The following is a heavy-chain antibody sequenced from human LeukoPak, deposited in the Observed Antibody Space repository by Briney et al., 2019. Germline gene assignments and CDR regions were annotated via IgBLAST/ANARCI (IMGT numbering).Heavy chain of an antibody. V-gene: IGHV3-74*01. D-gene: IGHD3-22*01. CDR2: INSDGSST. CDR3: ASHYDSSGYYYYGY. CDR1: GFTFSSYW. J-gene: IGHJ4*02. Sequence: GGSLRLSCAASGFTFSSYWMHWVRQAPGKGLVWVSRINSDGSSTSYADSVKGRFTISRDNAKNTLYLQMNSLRAEDTAVYYCASHYDSSGYYYYGYWGQGTLVTVSS.